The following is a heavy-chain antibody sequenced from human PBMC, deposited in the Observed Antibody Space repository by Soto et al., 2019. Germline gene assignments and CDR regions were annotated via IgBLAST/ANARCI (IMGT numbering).Heavy chain of an antibody. CDR3: AKEKFRRSPSPMYAMDL. Sequence: PGESLKISCKGSGYNFTNSWISWVRQMPGKGLEWMGRIDPSDSYTNYSPSFQGHVTTSADKSINTAYLQWSSLRGEDTAVYYCAKEKFRRSPSPMYAMDLWGQGTTVTVSS. V-gene: IGHV5-10-1*01. J-gene: IGHJ6*02. D-gene: IGHD2-15*01. CDR1: GYNFTNSW. CDR2: IDPSDSYT.